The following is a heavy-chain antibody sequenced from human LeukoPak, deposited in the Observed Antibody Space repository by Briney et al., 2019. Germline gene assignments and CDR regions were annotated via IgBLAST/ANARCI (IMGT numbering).Heavy chain of an antibody. CDR1: GFTVNSNY. V-gene: IGHV3-66*02. Sequence: GGSLRLSCAASGFTVNSNYMSWVRQAPGKGLEWVSVIYSGGSTYYADSVKGRFTISRDNSKNTLYLQMNSLRAEDTAVYYCARDGLLSFGYCDNGMDVRGQGTTVTVSS. CDR3: ARDGLLSFGYCDNGMDV. D-gene: IGHD3-10*01. J-gene: IGHJ6*01. CDR2: IYSGGST.